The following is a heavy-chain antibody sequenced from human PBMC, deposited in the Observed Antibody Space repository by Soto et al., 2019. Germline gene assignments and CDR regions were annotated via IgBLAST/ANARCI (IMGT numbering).Heavy chain of an antibody. V-gene: IGHV4-59*01. CDR2: IFYSGST. J-gene: IGHJ6*01. CDR3: ATQTGLYYY. CDR1: GGSINAFF. Sequence: QVQLQESGPGLVKPSETLSLTCTVSGGSINAFFWSWVRQPPGKGLESIGYIFYSGSTNYNPSLKSRVTISLDTSKTQFSLNLTSMTAADTAVYYCATQTGLYYY.